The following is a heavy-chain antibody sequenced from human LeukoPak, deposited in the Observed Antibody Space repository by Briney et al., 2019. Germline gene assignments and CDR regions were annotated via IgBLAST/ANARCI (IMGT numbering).Heavy chain of an antibody. CDR1: GGSISSSSYY. CDR2: IYYSGST. CDR3: ARSGTTGTTVDY. D-gene: IGHD1-1*01. J-gene: IGHJ4*02. Sequence: SETLSLTCTVSGGSISSSSYYWDWIRQPPGKGLEWIGSIYYSGSTYYNPSPKSRITMSVDTAKNQFSLKLTSVTAADTAVYYCARSGTTGTTVDYWGQGTLVTVSS. V-gene: IGHV4-39*01.